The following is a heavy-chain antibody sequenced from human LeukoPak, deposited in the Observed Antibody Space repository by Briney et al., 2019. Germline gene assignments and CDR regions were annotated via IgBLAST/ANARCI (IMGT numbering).Heavy chain of an antibody. CDR1: GGSISSYY. CDR3: ARGTSAPTPYYYDSSGYLLFDY. CDR2: IYTSGST. J-gene: IGHJ4*02. D-gene: IGHD3-22*01. Sequence: PSETLSLTCTVSGGSISSYYWSWIRQPAGKGLEWIGRIYTSGSTNYNPSLKSRVTISVDTSKNQFSLKLSSVTAADTAVYYCARGTSAPTPYYYDSSGYLLFDYWGQGTLVTVSS. V-gene: IGHV4-4*07.